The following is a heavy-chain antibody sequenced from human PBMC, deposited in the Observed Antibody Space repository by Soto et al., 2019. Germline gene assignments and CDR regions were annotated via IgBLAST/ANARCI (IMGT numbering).Heavy chain of an antibody. V-gene: IGHV3-23*01. CDR1: GFSFSNYA. Sequence: GGSLRLSCATSGFSFSNYAMSWVRQAPGKGLEWVSGFGVDGHAYYADSVRGRFAISRDNSNNILHLQMNSLRAEDTALYYCAKAKGSYDSSGPDCWGQGTLVTVSS. D-gene: IGHD3-22*01. CDR2: FGVDGHA. J-gene: IGHJ4*02. CDR3: AKAKGSYDSSGPDC.